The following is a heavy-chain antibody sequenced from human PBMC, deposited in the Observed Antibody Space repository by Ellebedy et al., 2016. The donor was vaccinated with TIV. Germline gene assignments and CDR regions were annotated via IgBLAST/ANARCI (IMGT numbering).Heavy chain of an antibody. CDR1: GFTVSSNY. D-gene: IGHD2-2*01. CDR2: IYSGGST. J-gene: IGHJ6*02. Sequence: PGGSLRLSCAASGFTVSSNYMSWVRQAPGKGLEWVSVIYSGGSTYYANSVKGRFTISRDNSKNTLYLQMNSLGAEDTAVYYCARGPRAPAKKYSMDVWGQGTTVTVSS. CDR3: ARGPRAPAKKYSMDV. V-gene: IGHV3-53*01.